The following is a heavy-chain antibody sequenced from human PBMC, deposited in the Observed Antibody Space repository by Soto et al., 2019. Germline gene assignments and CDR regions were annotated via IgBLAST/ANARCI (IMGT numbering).Heavy chain of an antibody. J-gene: IGHJ6*02. CDR2: IWYDGSNK. CDR1: GFTFSSYG. V-gene: IGHV3-33*01. D-gene: IGHD3-3*01. CDR3: ARGITIFGVVTYYYGMDV. Sequence: QVQLVESGGGVVQPGRSLRLSCAASGFTFSSYGMHWVRQAPGKGLEWVAVIWYDGSNKYYADSVKGRFTISRDNSKNTLYLQMNSLRAEDTAVYYCARGITIFGVVTYYYGMDVWGQGTTVTVSS.